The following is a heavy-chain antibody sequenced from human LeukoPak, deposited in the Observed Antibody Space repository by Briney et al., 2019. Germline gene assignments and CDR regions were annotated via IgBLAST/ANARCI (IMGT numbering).Heavy chain of an antibody. V-gene: IGHV3-64*01. J-gene: IGHJ4*02. Sequence: GGSLRLSCAASGFTFSYFAMHWVRQAPGKGLEHISAIRSDGTTTHYTNSVKGRFTISRDNSKNTLYLQMGSLRADDMAVYYCARSLGATAYWGQGTLVTVSS. CDR1: GFTFSYFA. D-gene: IGHD1-26*01. CDR3: ARSLGATAY. CDR2: IRSDGTTT.